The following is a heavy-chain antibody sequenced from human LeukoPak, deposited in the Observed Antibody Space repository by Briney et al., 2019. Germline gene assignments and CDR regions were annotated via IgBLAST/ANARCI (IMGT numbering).Heavy chain of an antibody. D-gene: IGHD3-10*01. CDR3: ARQRWGYYGSGRAAGY. Sequence: SETLSLTCAVYGGSFGGYYWSWIRQPPGKGLEWIGEINHSGSTNYNPSLKSRVTISVDTSKNQFSLKLSSVTAADTAVYYCARQRWGYYGSGRAAGYWGQGTLVTVSS. V-gene: IGHV4-34*01. J-gene: IGHJ4*02. CDR2: INHSGST. CDR1: GGSFGGYY.